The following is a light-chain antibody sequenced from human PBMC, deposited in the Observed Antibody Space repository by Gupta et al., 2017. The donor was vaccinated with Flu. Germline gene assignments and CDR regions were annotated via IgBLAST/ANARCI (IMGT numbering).Light chain of an antibody. CDR2: DVS. V-gene: IGLV2-11*01. CDR1: SSDVGGYNY. J-gene: IGLJ1*01. CDR3: CSYAGSYAYV. Sequence: HSALTRPPSVPGSPGQSVPLPCTGTSSDVGGYNYVSWYQQHPGKAPKLMIYDVSKRPSGVPDRFSGSKSGNTASLTISGLQAEDEADYYCCSYAGSYAYVFGTGTKVTVL.